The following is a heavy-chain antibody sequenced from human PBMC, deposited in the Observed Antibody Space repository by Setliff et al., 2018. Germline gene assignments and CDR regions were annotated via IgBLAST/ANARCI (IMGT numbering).Heavy chain of an antibody. D-gene: IGHD3-22*01. CDR2: INSSGGST. Sequence: ASVKVSCKASGYTFTSYYMNWVRQAPGQGFEWMGIINSSGGSTSYPQKFQGRVTMTRDTSTRTVYMELSSLTSEDTAVYYCARAPEKSYYDGSGYNLTGGAFDIWGQGTMVTVSS. CDR3: ARAPEKSYYDGSGYNLTGGAFDI. J-gene: IGHJ3*02. V-gene: IGHV1-46*01. CDR1: GYTFTSYY.